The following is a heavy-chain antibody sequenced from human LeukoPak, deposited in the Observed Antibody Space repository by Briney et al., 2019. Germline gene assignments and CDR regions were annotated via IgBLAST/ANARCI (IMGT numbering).Heavy chain of an antibody. CDR1: GYTFTCYY. D-gene: IGHD3-3*01. V-gene: IGHV1-2*02. CDR3: AVIDFWSDGYYYGMDV. J-gene: IGHJ6*02. Sequence: GASVKVSCKASGYTFTCYYMHWVRQAPGQGLEWMGWINPNSGGTNYAQKFQGRVTMTRDTSISTAYMELSRLRSDDTAVYYCAVIDFWSDGYYYGMDVWGQGTTVTVSS. CDR2: INPNSGGT.